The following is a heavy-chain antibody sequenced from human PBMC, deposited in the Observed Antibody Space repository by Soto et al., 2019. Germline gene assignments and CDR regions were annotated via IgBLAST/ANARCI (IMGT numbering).Heavy chain of an antibody. V-gene: IGHV3-30*18. D-gene: IGHD2-21*01. CDR2: ISYDERNK. CDR1: GFTFRSYG. CDR3: PKYDCSSRPFDH. J-gene: IGHJ4*02. Sequence: QVQLVESGGGVVQPGRSLRLSCAASGFTFRSYGMHWVRQAPGKGLEWVAAISYDERNKFYTDSVKGRFTISRDNSKTPLYLQMSSLKSEDTAVYYFPKYDCSSRPFDHLGQGTLVTVSS.